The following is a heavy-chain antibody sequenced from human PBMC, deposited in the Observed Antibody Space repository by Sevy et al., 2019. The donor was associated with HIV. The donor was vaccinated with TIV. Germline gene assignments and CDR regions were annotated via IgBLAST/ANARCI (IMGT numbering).Heavy chain of an antibody. CDR3: ARDGYCSSTSCYMYYYGMDV. D-gene: IGHD2-2*03. CDR1: GFTFSSYS. V-gene: IGHV3-21*01. CDR2: ISSSSSYI. J-gene: IGHJ6*02. Sequence: GGSQRLSCAASGFTFSSYSMNWVRQAPGKGLEWVSSISSSSSYIYYADSVKGRFTISRDNAKNSLYLQMNSLRAEDTAVYYCARDGYCSSTSCYMYYYGMDVWGQGTTVTVSS.